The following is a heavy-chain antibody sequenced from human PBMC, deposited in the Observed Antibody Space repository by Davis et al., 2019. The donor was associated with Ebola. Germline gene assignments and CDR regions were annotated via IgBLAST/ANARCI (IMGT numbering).Heavy chain of an antibody. Sequence: GESLKISCAASGFTFSSYGMHWVRQAPGKGLEWVAVISYDGSNKYYADSVKGRFTISRDNSKNTLYLQMNSLRPEDTAVYYCAREYGDYAYYFYGMDVWGQGTTVTVSS. CDR3: AREYGDYAYYFYGMDV. D-gene: IGHD4-17*01. CDR1: GFTFSSYG. J-gene: IGHJ6*02. V-gene: IGHV3-30*03. CDR2: ISYDGSNK.